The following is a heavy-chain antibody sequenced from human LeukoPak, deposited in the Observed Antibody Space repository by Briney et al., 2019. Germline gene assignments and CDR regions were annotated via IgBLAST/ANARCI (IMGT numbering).Heavy chain of an antibody. Sequence: SETLSLTCTVSGGSISSHYWSWIPEPPGHGLKCFGYIYYSESTNYNPSLKSRVTISVDTSKNQFSLKLSSVTAADTAVYYCARGSYPYAPTFDYWGQGALVTVSS. CDR2: IYYSEST. CDR3: ARGSYPYAPTFDY. D-gene: IGHD3-16*01. J-gene: IGHJ4*02. CDR1: GGSISSHY. V-gene: IGHV4-59*11.